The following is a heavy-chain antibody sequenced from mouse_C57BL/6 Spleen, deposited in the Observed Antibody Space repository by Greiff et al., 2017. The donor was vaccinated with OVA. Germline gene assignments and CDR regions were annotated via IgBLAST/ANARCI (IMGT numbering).Heavy chain of an antibody. CDR2: ISSGSSTI. Sequence: EVKVVESGGGLVKPGGSLKLSCAASGFTFSDYGMHWVRQAPEKGLEWVAYISSGSSTIYYADTVKGRFTISRDNAKNTLFLQMTSLRSEDTAMYYCARALPYDGFAYWGQGTLVTVSA. V-gene: IGHV5-17*01. D-gene: IGHD2-12*01. CDR3: ARALPYDGFAY. J-gene: IGHJ3*01. CDR1: GFTFSDYG.